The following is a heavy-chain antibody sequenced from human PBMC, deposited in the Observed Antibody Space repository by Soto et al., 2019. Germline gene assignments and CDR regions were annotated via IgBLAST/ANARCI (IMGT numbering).Heavy chain of an antibody. Sequence: PSETLSLTCTVSGGSISSYYWSWIRQPPGKGLEWIGYIYYSGSANYNPSLKSRVTISVDTSKNQFSLKLSSVTAADTAVYYCARVPSGYDPNWFVPWGQVILVTVSS. V-gene: IGHV4-59*01. D-gene: IGHD5-12*01. CDR1: GGSISSYY. CDR2: IYYSGSA. J-gene: IGHJ5*02. CDR3: ARVPSGYDPNWFVP.